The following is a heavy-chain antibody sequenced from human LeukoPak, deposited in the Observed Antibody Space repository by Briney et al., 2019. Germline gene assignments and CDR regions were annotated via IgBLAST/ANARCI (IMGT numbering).Heavy chain of an antibody. CDR3: ARRRDAFDI. CDR1: GGSMHSYY. J-gene: IGHJ3*02. Sequence: SETLSLTCTVSGGSMHSYYWSWIRQPPGKGLEWIGYISYSGSTNYNPSLKSRATISVDTSKNQFSLRLTSVTAADTAVYYCARRRDAFDIWGQGTVVTVSS. V-gene: IGHV4-59*01. CDR2: ISYSGST.